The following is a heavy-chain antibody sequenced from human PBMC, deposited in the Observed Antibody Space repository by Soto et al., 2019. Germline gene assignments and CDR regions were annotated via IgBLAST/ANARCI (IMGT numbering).Heavy chain of an antibody. J-gene: IGHJ5*02. D-gene: IGHD5-12*01. CDR1: GYTFTGYY. CDR3: ARGNLEDIVATIENWFDP. CDR2: INPNSGGT. V-gene: IGHV1-2*04. Sequence: GASVKVSCKASGYTFTGYYMHWVRQAPGQGLEWMGWINPNSGGTNYAQKFQGWVTMTRDTSISTAYMELSRLRSDDTAVYYCARGNLEDIVATIENWFDPWGQGTLVTVSS.